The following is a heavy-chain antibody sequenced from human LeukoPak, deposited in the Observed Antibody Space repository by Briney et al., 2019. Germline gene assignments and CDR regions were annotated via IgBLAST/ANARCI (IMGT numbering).Heavy chain of an antibody. CDR1: GYTFTSYG. J-gene: IGHJ6*02. CDR2: INPSGDST. D-gene: IGHD2-8*01. V-gene: IGHV1-46*01. Sequence: ASVKVSCKGVGYTFTSYGINWVRQAPGQGLEWMGIINPSGDSTSYAQKFQDRVTMTRDTSTSTVYMELSSLKSEDTAVYYCAREDVVLVDAVRYYYYGMDVWGQGTTVTVSS. CDR3: AREDVVLVDAVRYYYYGMDV.